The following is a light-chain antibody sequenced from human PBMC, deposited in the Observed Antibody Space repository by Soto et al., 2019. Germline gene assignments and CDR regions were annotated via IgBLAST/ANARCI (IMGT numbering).Light chain of an antibody. J-gene: IGKJ5*01. CDR2: DAS. CDR1: QDISNS. CDR3: QQYDDPSIT. V-gene: IGKV1-33*01. Sequence: DIQMTQSPSSLSASAGDRVTISCQASQDISNSLNWYQQKPGKAPKLLIYDASKLETGVPSRFSGSGSGTHFTFTISSLQAEDIATYYCQQYDDPSITFGQGTRLEIK.